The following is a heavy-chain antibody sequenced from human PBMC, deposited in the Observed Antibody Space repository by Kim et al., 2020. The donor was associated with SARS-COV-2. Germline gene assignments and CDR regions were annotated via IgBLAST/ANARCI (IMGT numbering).Heavy chain of an antibody. D-gene: IGHD3-16*01. V-gene: IGHV4-31*02. Sequence: NPSLKSRVTISVDTSKNQFSLKLSSVTAADTAVYYCARVSPGPSDWGFDYWGQGTLVTVSS. CDR3: ARVSPGPSDWGFDY. J-gene: IGHJ4*02.